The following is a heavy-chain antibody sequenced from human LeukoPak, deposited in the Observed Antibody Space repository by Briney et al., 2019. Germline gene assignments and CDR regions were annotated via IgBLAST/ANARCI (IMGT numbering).Heavy chain of an antibody. Sequence: EASVKVSCKASGYTFTGYYMHWVRQAPGQGLEWMGWIKPTSGGKSYAQNLQRRVTMTRDTSINTAYMELSGLRSDDTAVYYCARVSEWEGISGAIPDYFYGWGQGTLVTASS. CDR1: GYTFTGYY. CDR2: IKPTSGGK. J-gene: IGHJ4*02. V-gene: IGHV1-2*02. D-gene: IGHD3-3*01. CDR3: ARVSEWEGISGAIPDYFYG.